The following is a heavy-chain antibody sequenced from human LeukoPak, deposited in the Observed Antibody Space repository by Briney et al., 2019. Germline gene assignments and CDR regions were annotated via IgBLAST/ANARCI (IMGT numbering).Heavy chain of an antibody. CDR3: ARRDGYSGYDYDA. Sequence: ASVKVSCKASGYTFTSYDINWVRQATGQGLEWMGWMNPNSGNTGYAQKFQGRVTMTRNTSISTAYMGLSSLRSEDTAVYYCARRDGYSGYDYDAWGQGTLVTVSS. D-gene: IGHD5-12*01. CDR1: GYTFTSYD. CDR2: MNPNSGNT. V-gene: IGHV1-8*01. J-gene: IGHJ5*02.